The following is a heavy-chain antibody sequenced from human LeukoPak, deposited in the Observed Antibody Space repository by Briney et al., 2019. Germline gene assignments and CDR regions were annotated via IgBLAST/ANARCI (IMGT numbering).Heavy chain of an antibody. CDR1: GYSFTSYC. D-gene: IGHD6-13*01. J-gene: IGHJ4*02. CDR2: ICPGDSDT. CDR3: ARHVRPYNSSWYLDY. V-gene: IGHV5-51*01. Sequence: GESLKISCKTSGYSFTSYCIGWVRQMSGRGLEWMGIICPGDSDTRYSPSFQGQVTISADKSLRTAYLQWSSLNASDTAMYYCARHVRPYNSSWYLDYWAQGILVTVSS.